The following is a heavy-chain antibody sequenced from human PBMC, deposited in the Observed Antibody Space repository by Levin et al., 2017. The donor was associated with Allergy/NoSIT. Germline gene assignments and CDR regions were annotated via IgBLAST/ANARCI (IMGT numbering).Heavy chain of an antibody. Sequence: KVSCKASGYSFTPYWIGWVRQVPGKGLEWMGIIYPGDSDIRYSPSFQGQVTISVDKSISIAYLQWSSLKASDTAMYYCARPSRADNNAFDIWGQGTMVIVSS. CDR2: IYPGDSDI. V-gene: IGHV5-51*01. CDR3: ARPSRADNNAFDI. J-gene: IGHJ3*02. CDR1: GYSFTPYW. D-gene: IGHD1-1*01.